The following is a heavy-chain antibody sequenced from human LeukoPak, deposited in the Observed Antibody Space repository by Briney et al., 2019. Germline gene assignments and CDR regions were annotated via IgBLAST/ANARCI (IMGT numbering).Heavy chain of an antibody. D-gene: IGHD2-15*01. V-gene: IGHV5-10-1*01. Sequence: GESLKISCKCSGYSFTSYWISWVRQMPGKGLEWMGRIDPSDSYTNYSPSFQGHVTISVDKSISTAYLQWSSLKASDTAMYYCARRLQRHFDYWGQGTLVTVSS. J-gene: IGHJ4*02. CDR3: ARRLQRHFDY. CDR2: IDPSDSYT. CDR1: GYSFTSYW.